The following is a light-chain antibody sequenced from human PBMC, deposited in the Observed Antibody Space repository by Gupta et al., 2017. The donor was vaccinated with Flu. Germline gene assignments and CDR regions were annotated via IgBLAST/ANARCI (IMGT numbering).Light chain of an antibody. Sequence: SSVVGGYKYVSWYQHHPGKAPQLILFHVSKRPSGISSRFSGSKSDDTASLTISGLQAEDEADCYCSSYSSSTNLVAFGGGTKLTV. CDR1: SSVVGGYKY. CDR3: SSYSSSTNLVA. V-gene: IGLV2-14*03. J-gene: IGLJ2*01. CDR2: HVS.